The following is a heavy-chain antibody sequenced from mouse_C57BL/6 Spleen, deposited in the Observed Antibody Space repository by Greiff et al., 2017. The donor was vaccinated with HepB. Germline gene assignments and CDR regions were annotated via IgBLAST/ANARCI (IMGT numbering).Heavy chain of an antibody. CDR1: GYTFTDYY. J-gene: IGHJ1*03. V-gene: IGHV1-26*01. CDR3: ARSGGNYNYWYFDV. D-gene: IGHD2-1*01. CDR2: INPNNGGT. Sequence: VQLKQSGPELVKPGASVKISCKASGYTFTDYYMNWVKQSHGKSLEWIGDINPNNGGTSYNQKFKGKATLTVDKSSSTAYMELRSLPSEDSAVYYCARSGGNYNYWYFDVWGTGTTVTVSS.